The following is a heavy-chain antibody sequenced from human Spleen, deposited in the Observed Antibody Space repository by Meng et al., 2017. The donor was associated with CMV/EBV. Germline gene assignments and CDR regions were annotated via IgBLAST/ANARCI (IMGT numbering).Heavy chain of an antibody. Sequence: SETLSLTRTVAGGSISSYYWSWTRHPPGKGLEWIGEINHSVSTNYNPSLKSRVTISVDTSKNQFSLKLSSVTAADTAVYYCARDRWDSSSRFGNDYWGQGTLVTVSS. CDR3: ARDRWDSSSRFGNDY. V-gene: IGHV4-34*01. J-gene: IGHJ4*02. CDR2: INHSVST. CDR1: GGSISSYY. D-gene: IGHD6-13*01.